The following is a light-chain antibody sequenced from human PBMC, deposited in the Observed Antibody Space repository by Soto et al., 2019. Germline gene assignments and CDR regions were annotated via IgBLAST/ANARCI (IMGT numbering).Light chain of an antibody. CDR2: DAS. V-gene: IGKV3-11*01. CDR1: QSVSSY. Sequence: EIVLTQSPATLSLSPGERATLSCRASQSVSSYLAWYQQRPGQAPRLLIYDASNRATGIPARFSGSGSGTDFTLTIGSLEPEDFAVYYCQQRRNWLTFGGGTKVEIK. J-gene: IGKJ4*01. CDR3: QQRRNWLT.